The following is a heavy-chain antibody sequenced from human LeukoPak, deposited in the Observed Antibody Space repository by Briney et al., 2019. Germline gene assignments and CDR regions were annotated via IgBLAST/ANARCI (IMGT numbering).Heavy chain of an antibody. CDR2: ISGYNGNT. CDR1: GYTFINYG. V-gene: IGHV1-18*01. J-gene: IGHJ4*02. D-gene: IGHD2-2*01. Sequence: ASVKVSCKASGYTFINYGISWVLQAPGQGLEWVGWISGYNGNTNYAQKFQGRVAMSTDTSTSTAYMELRSLRSDDTAVYYCARYSSSWHFDYWGQGTLVPVSS. CDR3: ARYSSSWHFDY.